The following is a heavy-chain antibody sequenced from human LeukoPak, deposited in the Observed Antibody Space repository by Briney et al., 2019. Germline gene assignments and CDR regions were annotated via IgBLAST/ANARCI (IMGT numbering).Heavy chain of an antibody. CDR3: ARVLMTINYDSGDTLDY. J-gene: IGHJ4*02. CDR1: GFTFSRYE. Sequence: GGSLRLSGAASGFTFSRYEMNWVRQAPGKGLEWVSYISSSGSTIYYADSVKGRFTISRDNAKNSLYLQMNSLRAEDTAVYYCARVLMTINYDSGDTLDYWGQGTLVTVSS. CDR2: ISSSGSTI. D-gene: IGHD4-17*01. V-gene: IGHV3-48*03.